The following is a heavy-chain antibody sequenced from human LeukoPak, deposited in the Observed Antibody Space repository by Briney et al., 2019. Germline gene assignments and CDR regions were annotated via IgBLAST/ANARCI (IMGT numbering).Heavy chain of an antibody. CDR2: IYYSGST. Sequence: SQTLSLTCTVSGGSISSGGYYWSWIRQHPGKGLEWIGYIYYSGSTYYNPSLKSRVTISVDTSKNQFSLKLSSVTAADTAVYYCAREQTTVTTNWFDPWGQGTLVTVSS. D-gene: IGHD4-17*01. J-gene: IGHJ5*02. CDR1: GGSISSGGYY. CDR3: AREQTTVTTNWFDP. V-gene: IGHV4-31*03.